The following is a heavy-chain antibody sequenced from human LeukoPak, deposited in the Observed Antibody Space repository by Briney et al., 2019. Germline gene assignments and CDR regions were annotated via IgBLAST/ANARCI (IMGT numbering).Heavy chain of an antibody. V-gene: IGHV3-23*01. CDR1: GFTVSSNY. J-gene: IGHJ6*02. CDR2: ISGSGGST. D-gene: IGHD5-24*01. CDR3: AKGYGYNSEYYYYGMDV. Sequence: GGSLRLSCAASGFTVSSNYMSWVRQAPGKGLEWVSAISGSGGSTYYADSVKGRFTISRDNSKNTLYLQMNSLRAEDTAVYYCAKGYGYNSEYYYYGMDVWGQGTTVTVSS.